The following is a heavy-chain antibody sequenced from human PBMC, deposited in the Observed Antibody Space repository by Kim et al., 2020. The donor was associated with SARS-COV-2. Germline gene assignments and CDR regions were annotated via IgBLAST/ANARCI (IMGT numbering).Heavy chain of an antibody. J-gene: IGHJ6*03. CDR3: ARDQGDILTLIKGGYYYYYMDV. V-gene: IGHV3-21*01. CDR1: GFTFSSYS. CDR2: ISSSSSYI. D-gene: IGHD3-9*01. Sequence: GGSLRLSCAASGFTFSSYSMNWVRQAPGKGLEWVSSISSSSSYIYYADSVKGRFTISRDNAKNSLYLQMNSLRAEDTAVYYCARDQGDILTLIKGGYYYYYMDVWGKGTTVTVSS.